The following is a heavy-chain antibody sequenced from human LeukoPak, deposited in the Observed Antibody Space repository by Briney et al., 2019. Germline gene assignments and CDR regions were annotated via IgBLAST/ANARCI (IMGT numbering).Heavy chain of an antibody. CDR2: ITSGSSYI. CDR1: GFTFTSYT. D-gene: IGHD4-17*01. Sequence: GGSLKLSCAASGFTFTSYTMNWVRQAPGKGLEWVSSITSGSSYIYYADSVKGRFTISRDNAKNSLYLQMTSLRVEDTAVYYCAKTYGHFDDWGQGTLVTVSS. J-gene: IGHJ4*02. CDR3: AKTYGHFDD. V-gene: IGHV3-21*01.